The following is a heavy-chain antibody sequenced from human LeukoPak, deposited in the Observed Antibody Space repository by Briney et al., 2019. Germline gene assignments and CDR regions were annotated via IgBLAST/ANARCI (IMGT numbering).Heavy chain of an antibody. J-gene: IGHJ4*02. D-gene: IGHD1-26*01. CDR1: GGSFSGYY. Sequence: PSETLSLTCAVYGGSFSGYYWSWIRQPPGKGLEWIGEINHRRSTNYNPSLKSRVTMSVDTSKNQFSLNLSSVTAADTAVYYCASEGLSGSYLEYWGQGTLVTVSS. CDR3: ASEGLSGSYLEY. CDR2: INHRRST. V-gene: IGHV4-34*01.